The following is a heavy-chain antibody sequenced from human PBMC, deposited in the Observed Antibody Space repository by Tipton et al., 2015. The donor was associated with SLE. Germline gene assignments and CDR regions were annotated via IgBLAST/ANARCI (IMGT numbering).Heavy chain of an antibody. D-gene: IGHD6-13*01. Sequence: LRLSCTVSGGSISSSSYYWGWIRQPPGKGLEWIGSIYYSGSTYYNPSLKSRVTISVDTSKNQFSLKLSSVTAADTAVYYCARGATGSSSWSYWGQGPLVPVPS. V-gene: IGHV4-39*07. CDR3: ARGATGSSSWSY. J-gene: IGHJ4*02. CDR1: GGSISSSSYY. CDR2: IYYSGST.